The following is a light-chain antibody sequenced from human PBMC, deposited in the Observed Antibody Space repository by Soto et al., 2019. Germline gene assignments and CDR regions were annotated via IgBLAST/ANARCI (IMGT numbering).Light chain of an antibody. CDR1: RSDVGAYNY. J-gene: IGLJ3*02. Sequence: QSVLTQPASVSGSPGQSIAISCTGTRSDVGAYNYVSWYQQHPGKAPKLMIYDVSKRPSGVPYRFSGSKSGNAASLTVSGLQGEDEADYYCSSYAGSSWVFGGGTKLTVL. V-gene: IGLV2-8*01. CDR2: DVS. CDR3: SSYAGSSWV.